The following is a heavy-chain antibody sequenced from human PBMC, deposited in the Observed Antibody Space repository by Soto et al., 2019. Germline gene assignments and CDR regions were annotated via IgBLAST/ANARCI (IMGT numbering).Heavy chain of an antibody. CDR1: GFTFRNYA. J-gene: IGHJ6*04. Sequence: GGSLRLSCIASGFTFRNYAMAWVRQAPGEALEWVSAIGTSGTPTLYADSVKSRFSISRDDSRNTVSLQMNRLGVEDTATYYCTMILWSSRRDALDIWGGGTAATVSS. CDR3: TMILWSSRRDALDI. V-gene: IGHV3-23*01. CDR2: IGTSGTPT. D-gene: IGHD2-21*01.